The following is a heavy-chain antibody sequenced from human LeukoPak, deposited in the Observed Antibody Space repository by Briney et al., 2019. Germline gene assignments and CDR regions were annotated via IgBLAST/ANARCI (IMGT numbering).Heavy chain of an antibody. CDR2: ISSSSSYI. J-gene: IGHJ4*02. CDR3: ARGGYCSSTSCYTGPQDY. V-gene: IGHV3-21*01. CDR1: GFTFSSYS. D-gene: IGHD2-2*02. Sequence: GGSLRLSCAASGFTFSSYSMNWVRQAPGKGLEWVSSISSSSSYIYYADSVKGRFTISRDNAKNSLYLQMNSLRAEDTAVYYCARGGYCSSTSCYTGPQDYWGQGTLVTVSS.